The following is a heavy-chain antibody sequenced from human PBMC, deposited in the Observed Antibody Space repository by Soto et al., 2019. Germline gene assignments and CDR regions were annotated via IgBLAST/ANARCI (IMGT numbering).Heavy chain of an antibody. D-gene: IGHD3-3*01. J-gene: IGHJ6*02. CDR2: IYSGGST. Sequence: GGSRILSCAASGFTVSSNYMSWGRQAPGKGLEWVSVIYSGGSTYYADSVKGRFTISRDNSKNTLYLQMNSLRAEDTAVYYCASVRFLEWLYPDFWGQGTTVTVSS. CDR3: ASVRFLEWLYPDF. V-gene: IGHV3-53*01. CDR1: GFTVSSNY.